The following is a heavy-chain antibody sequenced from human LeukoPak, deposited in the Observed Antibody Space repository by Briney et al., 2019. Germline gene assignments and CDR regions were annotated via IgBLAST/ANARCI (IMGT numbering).Heavy chain of an antibody. Sequence: GGSLRLSCAASGYSFTSYWIGWVRQMPGKGLEWMGIIYPGDSDTRYSPSFQGQVTISADKSISTAYLQWSSLKASDTAVYYCARQEYSSSPGDYWGQGTLVTVSS. CDR2: IYPGDSDT. J-gene: IGHJ4*02. D-gene: IGHD6-6*01. CDR3: ARQEYSSSPGDY. CDR1: GYSFTSYW. V-gene: IGHV5-51*01.